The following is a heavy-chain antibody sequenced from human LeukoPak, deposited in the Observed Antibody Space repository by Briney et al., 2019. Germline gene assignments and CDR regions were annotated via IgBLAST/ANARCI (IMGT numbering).Heavy chain of an antibody. D-gene: IGHD2-8*02. CDR1: GFTFSSYG. Sequence: GGTLRLSCAASGFTFSSYGMSWVRQAPGKGLVWVSRINSDGSSTSYADSVKGRFTISRDNAKNTLYLQMNSLRAEDTAVYYCARDVLYYYYYMDVWGKGTTVTVSS. CDR3: ARDVLYYYYYMDV. V-gene: IGHV3-74*01. CDR2: INSDGSST. J-gene: IGHJ6*03.